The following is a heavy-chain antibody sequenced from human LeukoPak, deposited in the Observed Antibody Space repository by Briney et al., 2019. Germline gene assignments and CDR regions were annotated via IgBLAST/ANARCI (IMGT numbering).Heavy chain of an antibody. CDR2: IIPILGIA. J-gene: IGHJ6*02. CDR1: GGTFSSYA. Sequence: SVKVSCKASGGTFSSYAISWVRQAPGQGLEWMGRIIPILGIANYAQKFQGRVTITADKSTSTAYMELGSLRSEDTAVYYCASSAALYYYGMDVWGQGTTVTVSS. CDR3: ASSAALYYYGMDV. V-gene: IGHV1-69*04. D-gene: IGHD6-13*01.